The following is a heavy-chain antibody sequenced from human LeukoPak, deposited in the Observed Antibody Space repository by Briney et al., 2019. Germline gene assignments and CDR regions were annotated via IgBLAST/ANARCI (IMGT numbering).Heavy chain of an antibody. CDR1: GGSISSGGYY. CDR2: IYYSGST. CDR3: ARYLITFGGVIDLSYFDY. V-gene: IGHV4-31*03. Sequence: SETLSLTCTVSGGSISSGGYYWSWIRQHPGKGLEWIGYIYYSGSTYYNPSLKSRVTISVDTPKNQFSLKLSSVTAADTAVYYCARYLITFGGVIDLSYFDYWGQGTLVTVSS. D-gene: IGHD3-16*02. J-gene: IGHJ4*02.